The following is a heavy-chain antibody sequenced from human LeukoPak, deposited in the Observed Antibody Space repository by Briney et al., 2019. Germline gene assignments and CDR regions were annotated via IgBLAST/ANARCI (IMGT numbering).Heavy chain of an antibody. CDR3: ARGRYGDYTFDY. D-gene: IGHD4-17*01. CDR1: GFTFSSYG. CDR2: ISGSGGST. J-gene: IGHJ4*02. V-gene: IGHV3-23*01. Sequence: GGSLRLSCAASGFTFSSYGMSWVRQAPGKGLEWVSAISGSGGSTYYADSVKGRFTIPRDNSKNTLYLQMNSLRAEDTAVYYCARGRYGDYTFDYWGQGTLVTVSS.